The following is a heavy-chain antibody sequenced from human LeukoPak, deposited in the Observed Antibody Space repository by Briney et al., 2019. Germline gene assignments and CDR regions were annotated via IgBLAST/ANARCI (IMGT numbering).Heavy chain of an antibody. CDR2: ISGSDDST. V-gene: IGHV3-23*01. D-gene: IGHD6-19*01. CDR1: GFTFSSYA. CDR3: AKRITVVARDAFDI. Sequence: GGSLRLSCEASGFTFSSYAMSWVRQAPGKGLEWVSSISGSDDSTYYADSLKGRSTISRDNSKNTLYLQMNSLRAEDTAVYYCAKRITVVARDAFDIWGQGTMVTVSS. J-gene: IGHJ3*02.